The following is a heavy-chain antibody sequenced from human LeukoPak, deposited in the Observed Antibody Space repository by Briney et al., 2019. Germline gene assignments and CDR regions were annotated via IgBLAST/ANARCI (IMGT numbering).Heavy chain of an antibody. V-gene: IGHV3-23*01. CDR1: GFTFSRYA. J-gene: IGHJ4*02. Sequence: GGSLRLSCAASGFTFSRYAMSWVRQAPGKGLEWVSVISGSGDKTYYADSVKGRFTISRDNAKNSLYLQVNSLRAEDTAVYYCARGQLTGDDELFGYWGQGALVTVSS. CDR2: ISGSGDKT. CDR3: ARGQLTGDDELFGY. D-gene: IGHD7-27*01.